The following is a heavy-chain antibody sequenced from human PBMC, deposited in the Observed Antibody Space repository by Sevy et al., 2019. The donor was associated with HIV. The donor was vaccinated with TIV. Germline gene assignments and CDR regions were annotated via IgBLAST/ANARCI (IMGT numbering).Heavy chain of an antibody. CDR3: ATQQLLRGEFDAFEI. CDR1: GYGFSNYW. J-gene: IGHJ3*02. Sequence: GESLKICCKTSGYGFSNYWIAWVRQMPGKGLECMGVIYSADSRTKYSPSFEGQVAISVDKSINTAYLQWSSLRASDTAMYFCATQQLLRGEFDAFEIWGQGTMVTVSS. V-gene: IGHV5-51*01. D-gene: IGHD3-10*01. CDR2: IYSADSRT.